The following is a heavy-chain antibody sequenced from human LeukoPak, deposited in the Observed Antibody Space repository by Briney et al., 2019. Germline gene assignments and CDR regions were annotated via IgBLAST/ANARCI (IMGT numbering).Heavy chain of an antibody. CDR2: VIRDGSFT. D-gene: IGHD7-27*01. V-gene: IGHV3-74*01. CDR1: GFTFRSYW. Sequence: AGGSLRLSCAASGFTFRSYWMHWVRQAPGKGLEWVSRVIRDGSFTNYADSVKGRFNVSRDNSKNTLYLQMNSLRAEDTAVYYCARDSITADNSLDYWGRGTLVTVSS. CDR3: ARDSITADNSLDY. J-gene: IGHJ4*02.